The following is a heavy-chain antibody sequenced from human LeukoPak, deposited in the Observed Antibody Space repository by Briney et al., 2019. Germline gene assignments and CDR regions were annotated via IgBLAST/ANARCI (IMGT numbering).Heavy chain of an antibody. J-gene: IGHJ3*02. Sequence: GGSLRLSCAASGFTFGSYAMSWVRQAPGKGLEWVSAISGSGGSTYYADSVKGRLTISRDNSKNTLYLQMNSLRAEDTAVYYCARDRWYYYDSSDYYHDAFDIWGQGTMVTVSS. CDR2: ISGSGGST. CDR1: GFTFGSYA. V-gene: IGHV3-23*01. CDR3: ARDRWYYYDSSDYYHDAFDI. D-gene: IGHD3-22*01.